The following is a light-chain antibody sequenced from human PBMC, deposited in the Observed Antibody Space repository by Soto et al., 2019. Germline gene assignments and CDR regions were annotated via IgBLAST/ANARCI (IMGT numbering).Light chain of an antibody. CDR1: QSVSSN. Sequence: VMTQAPATLSVSPGERATLSCRASQSVSSNLAWYQQKPGQAPRLLIYDASNRATGIPARFSGSGSGTDFTLTISSLEPEDFAVYYCQQRSNWPLTFGGGTKWIS. CDR3: QQRSNWPLT. V-gene: IGKV3-11*01. CDR2: DAS. J-gene: IGKJ4*01.